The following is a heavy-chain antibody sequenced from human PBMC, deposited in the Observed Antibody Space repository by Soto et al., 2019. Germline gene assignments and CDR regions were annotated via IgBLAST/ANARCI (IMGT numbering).Heavy chain of an antibody. J-gene: IGHJ4*02. V-gene: IGHV4-34*01. Sequence: SETLSLTCAVYGGSFSGYYWSWIRQPPGKGLEWIGEINHSGSTNYNPSLKSQVTISVDTSKNLFSLKLSSATAADTAVYYCARGTVDRYFDYWGQGTLVTVSS. CDR2: INHSGST. CDR1: GGSFSGYY. CDR3: ARGTVDRYFDY. D-gene: IGHD5-12*01.